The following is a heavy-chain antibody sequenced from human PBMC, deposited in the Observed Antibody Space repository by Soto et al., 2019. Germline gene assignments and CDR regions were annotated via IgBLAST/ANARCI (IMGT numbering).Heavy chain of an antibody. CDR1: GFTISSYW. CDR2: ISGTGGSK. D-gene: IGHD4-17*01. CDR3: AKDKSHYGDPPPFFDY. J-gene: IGHJ4*02. Sequence: PGGSLRLSCVASGFTISSYWMSWVRQAPGKGLEWVSTISGTGGSKYYADSVKGRFTISRDNSKNTLYLQMNSLKAEDTAVYYCAKDKSHYGDPPPFFDYWGQGTLVTVSS. V-gene: IGHV3-23*01.